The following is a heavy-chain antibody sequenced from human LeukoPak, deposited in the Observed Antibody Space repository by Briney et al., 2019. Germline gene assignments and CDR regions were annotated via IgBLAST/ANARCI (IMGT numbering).Heavy chain of an antibody. CDR1: GCTFSSYD. Sequence: GASVKVSCKASGCTFSSYDICWVRQAPGQGLEWMGGIIPIFGTANYAQKFQGRVTITADESTSTAYMEMSSLRSEDTAVYYCCGRTYYYDSSGYYRYYWGQGTLVTVSS. V-gene: IGHV1-69*13. CDR3: CGRTYYYDSSGYYRYY. J-gene: IGHJ4*02. CDR2: IIPIFGTA. D-gene: IGHD3-22*01.